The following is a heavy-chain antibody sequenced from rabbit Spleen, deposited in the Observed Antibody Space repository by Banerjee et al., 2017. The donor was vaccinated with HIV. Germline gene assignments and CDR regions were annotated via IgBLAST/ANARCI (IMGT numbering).Heavy chain of an antibody. CDR3: ARDLTDVIGWNFGW. Sequence: QEQLEESGGGQVQPGESLKLSCKASGFDFSSYGVSWVRQAPGKGLEWIGYIDPIFRVTYYATWVNGRFTISSHNAQNTLYLQLNSLTAADTATYFCARDLTDVIGWNFGWWGPGTLVTVS. CDR2: IDPIFRVT. J-gene: IGHJ4*01. D-gene: IGHD1-1*01. V-gene: IGHV1S47*01. CDR1: GFDFSSYG.